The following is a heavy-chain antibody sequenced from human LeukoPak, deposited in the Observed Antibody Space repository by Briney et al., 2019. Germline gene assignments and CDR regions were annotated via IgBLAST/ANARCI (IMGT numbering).Heavy chain of an antibody. CDR1: GYTFTGYY. Sequence: ASVKVSCKASGYTFTGYYMHWVRQAPGQGLEWMGRINPNSGGTNYAQKFQGRVTMTRDTSISTAYMELSRLRSDDTAVYYCARDRAHYMITFGGVGNWFDPWGQGTLVTVSS. CDR3: ARDRAHYMITFGGVGNWFDP. CDR2: INPNSGGT. V-gene: IGHV1-2*06. J-gene: IGHJ5*02. D-gene: IGHD3-16*01.